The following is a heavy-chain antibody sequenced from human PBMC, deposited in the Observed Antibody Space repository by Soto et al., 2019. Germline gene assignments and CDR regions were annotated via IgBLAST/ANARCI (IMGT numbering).Heavy chain of an antibody. CDR2: TYYRSKWYN. CDR1: GDSVSSSSVT. J-gene: IGHJ4*02. V-gene: IGHV6-1*01. CDR3: VRLIGTRRLDF. D-gene: IGHD2-8*01. Sequence: SQTLSLTCAISGDSVSSSSVTCNWIRQSPSRGLEWLGRTYYRSKWYNDYAEAVKRRITINPDTSKNQFSLHLNSVTPEDAAVYFCVRLIGTRRLDFWGQGTLVTFSS.